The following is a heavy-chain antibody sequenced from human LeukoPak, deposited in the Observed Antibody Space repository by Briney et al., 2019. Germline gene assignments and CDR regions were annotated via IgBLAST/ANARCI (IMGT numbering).Heavy chain of an antibody. Sequence: ASVKVSCKASGYTFTSYAMHWVRQAPGQRLEWMGWINAGNGNTKYSQKFQGRVTITRDTSASTAYMELSSLRSEDTAVYYCARLDFWSGYYIFDYWGQGTLVTVSS. D-gene: IGHD3-3*01. J-gene: IGHJ4*02. V-gene: IGHV1-3*01. CDR2: INAGNGNT. CDR3: ARLDFWSGYYIFDY. CDR1: GYTFTSYA.